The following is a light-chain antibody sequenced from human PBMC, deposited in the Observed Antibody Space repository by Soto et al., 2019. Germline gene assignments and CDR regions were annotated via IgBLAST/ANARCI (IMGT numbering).Light chain of an antibody. CDR2: DGF. CDR1: WSISTW. J-gene: IGKJ1*01. Sequence: DIQMTQSPSTLSASVGDKVTITFRASWSISTWLAWYQQKLGKAPNLLISDGFILDSWVPSRFSGTGSGTEFTLTISSLQPDDFATYYCQGFDSFSSTFGQGTKVDI. CDR3: QGFDSFSST. V-gene: IGKV1-5*01.